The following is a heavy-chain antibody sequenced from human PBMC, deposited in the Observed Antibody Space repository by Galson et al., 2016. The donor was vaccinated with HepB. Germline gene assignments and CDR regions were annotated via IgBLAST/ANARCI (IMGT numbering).Heavy chain of an antibody. Sequence: YWSWIRQHPGKGLEWVGFISNSGSASYNPSLKSRLTISVDTTEKQFSLNLTSVTAADTALYYCARYREGAGSHWYFGLWGRGTLVTVSS. CDR1: Y. D-gene: IGHD5-24*01. V-gene: IGHV4-31*02. J-gene: IGHJ2*01. CDR3: ARYREGAGSHWYFGL. CDR2: ISNSGSA.